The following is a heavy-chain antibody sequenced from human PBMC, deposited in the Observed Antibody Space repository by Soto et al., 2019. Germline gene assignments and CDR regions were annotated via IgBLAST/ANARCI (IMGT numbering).Heavy chain of an antibody. CDR2: IYYSGST. D-gene: IGHD1-26*01. J-gene: IGHJ2*01. CDR1: GGSISSYY. Sequence: QVQLQESGPGLVKPSETLSLTCTVSGGSISSYYWSWIRQPPGKGLEWIGYIYYSGSTNYNPSLKSRVTISVDTSKNQFSLKLSSVTAADTAVYYCARGERAWPAWYFDLWGRGTLVTVSS. CDR3: ARGERAWPAWYFDL. V-gene: IGHV4-59*01.